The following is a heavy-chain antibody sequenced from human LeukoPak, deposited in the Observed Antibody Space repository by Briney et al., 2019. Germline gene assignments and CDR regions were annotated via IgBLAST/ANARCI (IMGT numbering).Heavy chain of an antibody. CDR3: AREHYYDSSGYYSDDAFDI. CDR1: GYTFTSYY. J-gene: IGHJ3*02. CDR2: INPSGGST. Sequence: ASVKVSCKASGYTFTSYYMHWVRQAPGQGLEWMGIINPSGGSTSYAQKFQGRVTMTRDTSISTAYMELSRLRSDDTAVYYCAREHYYDSSGYYSDDAFDIWGQGTMVTVSS. D-gene: IGHD3-22*01. V-gene: IGHV1-46*01.